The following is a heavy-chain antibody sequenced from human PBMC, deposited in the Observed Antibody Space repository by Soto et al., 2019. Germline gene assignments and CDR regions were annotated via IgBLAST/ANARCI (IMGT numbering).Heavy chain of an antibody. D-gene: IGHD3-9*01. CDR1: GGSINTAGYY. J-gene: IGHJ5*02. CDR2: IFYSGTT. V-gene: IGHV4-31*03. CDR3: ARSFYDLSTATGGHWFDP. Sequence: QVQLQESGPGLVKPSQTLSLTCTVSGGSINTAGYYWNWVRHSPGKGLEWIGYIFYSGTTYYNPSLESRLTMSLDKSKNLFSLRLSSVTAADTAYYYCARSFYDLSTATGGHWFDPWGHGTLVTVSS.